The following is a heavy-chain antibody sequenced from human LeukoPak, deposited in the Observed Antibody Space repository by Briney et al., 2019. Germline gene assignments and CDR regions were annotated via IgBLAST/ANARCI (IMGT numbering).Heavy chain of an antibody. CDR2: TYYSGST. J-gene: IGHJ6*02. CDR3: ARPAVAGTRGMDV. D-gene: IGHD6-19*01. CDR1: GGSISSSSYY. Sequence: SETLSLTCTVSGGSISSSSYYWGWIRQPPGKVLVWIGSTYYSGSTYYNPSLKSRVTISVDTSKNQFSLKLSSVTAADTAVYYCARPAVAGTRGMDVWGQGTTVTVSS. V-gene: IGHV4-39*07.